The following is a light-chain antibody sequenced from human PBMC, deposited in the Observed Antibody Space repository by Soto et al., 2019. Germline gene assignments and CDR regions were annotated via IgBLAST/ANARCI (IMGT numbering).Light chain of an antibody. CDR3: CSYAGSYTLV. J-gene: IGLJ2*01. Sequence: QSALTQPRSVSGSPGQSVTISCTGTSSDVGAYNYVSWYQQHPGKAPKLLIYDVNKRPSGVPDRFSTSKSGNTASLTISGLQAADEADYDCCSYAGSYTLVFGGGTKLTVL. V-gene: IGLV2-11*01. CDR1: SSDVGAYNY. CDR2: DVN.